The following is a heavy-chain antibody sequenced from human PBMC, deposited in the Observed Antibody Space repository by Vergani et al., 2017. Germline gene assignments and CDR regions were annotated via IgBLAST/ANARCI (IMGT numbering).Heavy chain of an antibody. CDR3: ARHISVVRPSSMTAFDY. CDR1: GGSISSGDYY. D-gene: IGHD2-21*01. V-gene: IGHV4-39*01. CDR2: IYYTGTT. Sequence: QVQLQESGPGLVKPSQTLSLTCTVSGGSISSGDYYWGWIRQPPGKGLEWIGTIYYTGTTYYNEAHKSRLTISVDTSKNQFSLNLTSVTAADTAVYYCARHISVVRPSSMTAFDYWGQGTLVTVSS. J-gene: IGHJ4*02.